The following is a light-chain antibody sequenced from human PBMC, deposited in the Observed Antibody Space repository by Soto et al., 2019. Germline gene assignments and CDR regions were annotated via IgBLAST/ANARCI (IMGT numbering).Light chain of an antibody. V-gene: IGKV3-20*01. CDR1: QSVAANY. J-gene: IGKJ2*01. CDR2: GAS. Sequence: EVVLTQSPGTLSLSPGERATLSCRASQSVAANYLAWYQQKRGQAPRLLIYGASSRATGIPDRFSGSGSGTDFTLTISRLEPEDFSVYYCQQYNNWLGTFGQGTKLEIK. CDR3: QQYNNWLGT.